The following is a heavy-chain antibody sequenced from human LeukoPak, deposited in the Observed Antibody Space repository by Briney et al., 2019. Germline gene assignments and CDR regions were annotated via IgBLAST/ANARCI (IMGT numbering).Heavy chain of an antibody. J-gene: IGHJ5*02. CDR1: GGSISSGGYY. V-gene: IGHV4-31*03. CDR3: ARSWYSSSPPWFDP. CDR2: IYYSGST. D-gene: IGHD6-13*01. Sequence: SQTLSLTCTVSGGSISSGGYYWSWIRQHPGKGLEWIGYIYYSGSTYYNPSLKSRVTISVDTSKNQFSLKLSSVTAADTAVYYCARSWYSSSPPWFDPWGQGTLVTVSS.